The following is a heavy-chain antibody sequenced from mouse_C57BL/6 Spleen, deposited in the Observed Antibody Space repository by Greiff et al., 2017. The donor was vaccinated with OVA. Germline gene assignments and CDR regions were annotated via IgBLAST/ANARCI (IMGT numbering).Heavy chain of an antibody. V-gene: IGHV1-82*01. CDR1: GYAFSSSW. CDR3: ARGNYYGSSNYFDY. Sequence: VQRVESGPELVKPGASVKISCKASGYAFSSSWMNWVKQRPGKGLEWIGRIYPGDGDTNYNGKFKGKATLTADKSSSTAYMQLSSLTSEDSAVYFCARGNYYGSSNYFDYWGQGTTLTVSS. CDR2: IYPGDGDT. J-gene: IGHJ2*01. D-gene: IGHD1-1*01.